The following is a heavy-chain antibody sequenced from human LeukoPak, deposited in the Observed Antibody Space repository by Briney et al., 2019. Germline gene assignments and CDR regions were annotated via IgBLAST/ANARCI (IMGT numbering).Heavy chain of an antibody. CDR1: GGSFSGYH. V-gene: IGHV4-34*01. J-gene: IGHJ6*02. D-gene: IGHD3-16*01. CDR2: INHSGST. CDR3: ASYAWGVDV. Sequence: SETLSLTCAVYGGSFSGYHWSWIRQPPGKGLEWIGEINHSGSTNYNPSLKSRVTISVDTSKNQFSLKLSSVTAADTAVYYCASYAWGVDVWGQGTTVTVSS.